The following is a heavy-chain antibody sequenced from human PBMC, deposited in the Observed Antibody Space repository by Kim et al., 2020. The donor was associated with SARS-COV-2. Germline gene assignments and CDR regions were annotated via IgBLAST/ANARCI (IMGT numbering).Heavy chain of an antibody. CDR3: AKDSWLARFGGAGGNYDY. D-gene: IGHD3-10*01. CDR2: ISYDGSNK. Sequence: GGSLRLSCAASGFTFSSYGMHWVRQAPGKGLEWVAVISYDGSNKYYADSVKGRFTISRDNSKNTLYLQMNSLRAEDTAVYYCAKDSWLARFGGAGGNYDYWGQGTLVTVSS. J-gene: IGHJ4*02. CDR1: GFTFSSYG. V-gene: IGHV3-30*18.